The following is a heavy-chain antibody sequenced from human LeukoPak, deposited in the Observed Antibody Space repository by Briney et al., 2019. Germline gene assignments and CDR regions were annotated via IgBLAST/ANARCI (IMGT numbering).Heavy chain of an antibody. J-gene: IGHJ5*01. CDR2: ISSSSSYM. CDR3: ARALTPASGWLGS. D-gene: IGHD6-19*01. CDR1: GFTFSSYT. V-gene: IGHV3-21*01. Sequence: GGSLRLSCAASGFTFSSYTMTWVRQAPGKGLEWVSCISSSSSYMYYGDTLKGRFTISRDNAKNSLYLQMDDLRAEDTAMYYCARALTPASGWLGSWGNGAMVTVSS.